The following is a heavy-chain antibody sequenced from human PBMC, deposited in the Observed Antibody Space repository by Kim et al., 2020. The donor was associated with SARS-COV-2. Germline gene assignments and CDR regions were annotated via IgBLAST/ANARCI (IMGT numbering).Heavy chain of an antibody. V-gene: IGHV4-39*07. Sequence: SETLSLTCTVSGDSISRSNYYWGWIRQPPGKGLEWIGNIYYSGTTYYNPSLKSRVTISLDTSKNQFSLKLNSVTAADTAVYSCARTMVATGYYYYYGMDVWGQGTTVTVSS. CDR2: IYYSGTT. CDR1: GDSISRSNYY. D-gene: IGHD5-12*01. CDR3: ARTMVATGYYYYYGMDV. J-gene: IGHJ6*02.